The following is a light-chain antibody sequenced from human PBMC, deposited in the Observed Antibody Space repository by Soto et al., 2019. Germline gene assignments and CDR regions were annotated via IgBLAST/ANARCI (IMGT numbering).Light chain of an antibody. J-gene: IGLJ3*02. CDR2: TVT. CDR3: CSYAGTYLV. CDR1: ISDVGGYDY. Sequence: QSVLTQPRSVSGSPGQSVTISCTGTISDVGGYDYVSWYQQHPGEAPKLMIYTVTKRPSGVPDRFSGSKSGNTASLIISGLRAEDEADYYCCSYAGTYLVFGGGTKLTVL. V-gene: IGLV2-11*01.